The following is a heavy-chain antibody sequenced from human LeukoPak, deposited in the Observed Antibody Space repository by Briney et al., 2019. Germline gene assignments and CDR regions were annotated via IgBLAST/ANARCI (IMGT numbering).Heavy chain of an antibody. J-gene: IGHJ4*02. CDR2: IYPGDSDT. Sequence: GESLKISCKGSGYSFTSYWIGWVRQMPGKGLEWMGIIYPGDSDTRYSPSFQGQVTISADKSISTAYLQWSSLKASDTALYYCARSEELSLYYFDYWGQGTLVTVSS. D-gene: IGHD3-16*02. V-gene: IGHV5-51*01. CDR1: GYSFTSYW. CDR3: ARSEELSLYYFDY.